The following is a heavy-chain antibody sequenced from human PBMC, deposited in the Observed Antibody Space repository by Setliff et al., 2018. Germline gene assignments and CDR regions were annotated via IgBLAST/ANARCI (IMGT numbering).Heavy chain of an antibody. CDR3: ARDRYYNSWSGTSITAPHVAFDI. Sequence: ASVKVSCKASGYTFTSYGFSWVRQAPGQGLEWMGRISVYNGNTNYGQKYQGRVTVTTDTSTGTGYMEVSSLRSEDTAVYYCARDRYYNSWSGTSITAPHVAFDIWGQGTMVTVSS. J-gene: IGHJ3*02. CDR1: GYTFTSYG. D-gene: IGHD3-3*01. V-gene: IGHV1-18*01. CDR2: ISVYNGNT.